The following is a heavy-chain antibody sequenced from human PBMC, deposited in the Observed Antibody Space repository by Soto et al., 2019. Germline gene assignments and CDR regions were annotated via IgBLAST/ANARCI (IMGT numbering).Heavy chain of an antibody. CDR3: ARVGYYDFWSGYYGNWFDP. J-gene: IGHJ5*02. D-gene: IGHD3-3*01. CDR1: GGFISSYY. V-gene: IGHV4-59*01. Sequence: SEALSLTCTVSGGFISSYYWSWIRQPPGKGLEWIGYIYYSGSTNYNPSLKSQVTISVDTSKNQFSLKLSSVTAADTAVYYCARVGYYDFWSGYYGNWFDPWGQGTLVTVS. CDR2: IYYSGST.